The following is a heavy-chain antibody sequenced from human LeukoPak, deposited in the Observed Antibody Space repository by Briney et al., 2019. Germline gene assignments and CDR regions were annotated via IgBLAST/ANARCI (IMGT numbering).Heavy chain of an antibody. Sequence: GGSLRLSCAASGFTFSSYSMNWVRQAPGKGLEWVSSISSSSSYIYYADSVRGRFTISRDNSKNTLYLQMNSLRAEDTAVCYCAKSFGPVIAAAGTGADWGQGTLVTVSS. J-gene: IGHJ4*02. CDR3: AKSFGPVIAAAGTGAD. V-gene: IGHV3-21*04. D-gene: IGHD6-13*01. CDR1: GFTFSSYS. CDR2: ISSSSSYI.